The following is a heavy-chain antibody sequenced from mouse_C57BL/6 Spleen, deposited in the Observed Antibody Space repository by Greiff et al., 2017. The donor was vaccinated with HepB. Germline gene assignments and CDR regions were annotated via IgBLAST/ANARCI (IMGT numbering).Heavy chain of an antibody. CDR1: GYTFTSYW. V-gene: IGHV1-69*01. CDR2: IDPSDSYT. J-gene: IGHJ1*03. Sequence: QVQLQQSGAELVMPGASVKLSCKASGYTFTSYWVHWVKQRPGQGLEWIGEIDPSDSYTNYNQKFKGKSTLTVDKSSSTAYMQLSSLTSEDSAVYYCARSGYYGSSPEYFDVWGTGTTVTVSS. D-gene: IGHD1-1*01. CDR3: ARSGYYGSSPEYFDV.